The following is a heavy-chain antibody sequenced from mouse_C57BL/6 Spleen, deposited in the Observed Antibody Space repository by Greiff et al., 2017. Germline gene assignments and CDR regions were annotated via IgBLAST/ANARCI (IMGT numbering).Heavy chain of an antibody. CDR3: ARGGYGSYYAMDY. V-gene: IGHV1-80*01. Sequence: QVQLQQSGAELVKPGASVKISCKASGYAFSSYWMNWVKQRPGKGLEWIGQIYPGDGDTNYNGKFKGKATLTADKSSSTTYMQLSSLTSEDSAVYFCARGGYGSYYAMDYWGQGTSVTVSS. CDR1: GYAFSSYW. J-gene: IGHJ4*01. D-gene: IGHD1-1*02. CDR2: IYPGDGDT.